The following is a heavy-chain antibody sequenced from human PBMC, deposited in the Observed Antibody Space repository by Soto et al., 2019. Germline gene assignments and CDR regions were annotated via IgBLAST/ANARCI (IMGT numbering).Heavy chain of an antibody. CDR1: GASISTYY. J-gene: IGHJ5*02. Sequence: PSETLSLTCTVTGASISTYYWSWIRQPPGKGLEWIGYIYYSGSTYYNPSLKSRVTISVDTSKNQFSLKLSSVTAADTAVYYCARDMITMVRGVITGNWFDPWGQGTLVTVSS. V-gene: IGHV4-30-4*01. CDR3: ARDMITMVRGVITGNWFDP. CDR2: IYYSGST. D-gene: IGHD3-10*01.